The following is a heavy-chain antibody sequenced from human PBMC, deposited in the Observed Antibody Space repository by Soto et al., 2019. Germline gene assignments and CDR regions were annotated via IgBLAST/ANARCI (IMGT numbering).Heavy chain of an antibody. J-gene: IGHJ6*02. V-gene: IGHV1-69*01. CDR3: AREMRAVAAAAKHLGGYYYGMDV. D-gene: IGHD6-13*01. Sequence: QVQLVQSGAEVTKPGSSVKVSCKASGGTFSSYAISWVRQAPGQGLKWMGGIIPIFGTANYAQMFQGRVTITADESTSTAYMELSSLRSEDTAVYYCAREMRAVAAAAKHLGGYYYGMDVWGQGTTVTVSS. CDR2: IIPIFGTA. CDR1: GGTFSSYA.